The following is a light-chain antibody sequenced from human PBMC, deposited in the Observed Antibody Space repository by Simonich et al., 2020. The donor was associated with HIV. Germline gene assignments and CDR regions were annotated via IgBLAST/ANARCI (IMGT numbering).Light chain of an antibody. CDR1: QSVLNSSNNKNS. CDR2: WTS. V-gene: IGKV4-1*01. Sequence: DIVMTQSPDSLAVSLGERATINCKSSQSVLNSSNNKNSLAWYQQKSGQPPKLLIYWTSTRESGVPDRFSGSGSGTDFTLTISSLQAEDVAVYYCQQYSITPPGYTFGQGTKLEIK. CDR3: QQYSITPPGYT. J-gene: IGKJ2*01.